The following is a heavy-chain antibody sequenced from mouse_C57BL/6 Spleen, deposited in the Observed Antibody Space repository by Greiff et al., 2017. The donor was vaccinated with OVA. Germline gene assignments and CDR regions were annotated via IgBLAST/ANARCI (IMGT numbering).Heavy chain of an antibody. Sequence: EVKLQESGPGLVKPSQSLSLTCSVTGYSITSGYYWNWIRQFPGNKLEWMGYISYDGSNNYNPSLKNRISITRDTSKNQFFLKLNSVTTEDTATYYCAREEDYDVFDYWGQGTTLTVSS. CDR1: GYSITSGYY. CDR3: AREEDYDVFDY. D-gene: IGHD2-4*01. CDR2: ISYDGSN. V-gene: IGHV3-6*01. J-gene: IGHJ2*01.